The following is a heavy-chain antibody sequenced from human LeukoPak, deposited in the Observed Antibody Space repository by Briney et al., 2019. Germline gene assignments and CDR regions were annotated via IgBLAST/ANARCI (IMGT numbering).Heavy chain of an antibody. V-gene: IGHV5-51*01. Sequence: GESLKISCKGSGYSFTSYWIGWVRHMPGKGLEWMGIIYPGDSDTRYSPSFQGQVTISADKSTSTAYLQWSSLKASDTAMYYCAGGPYYDFWSGYYEYWGQGTLVTVSS. D-gene: IGHD3-3*01. CDR2: IYPGDSDT. J-gene: IGHJ4*02. CDR1: GYSFTSYW. CDR3: AGGPYYDFWSGYYEY.